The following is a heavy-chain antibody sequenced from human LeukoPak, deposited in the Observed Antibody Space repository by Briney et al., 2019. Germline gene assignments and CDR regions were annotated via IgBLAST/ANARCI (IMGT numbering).Heavy chain of an antibody. Sequence: ETLCLSCTVSGGSIRSSSYYWGWIRQPPGKGLEWMGSIYYSESTYYSQPLKSRVTISVDTSKSQFSLKLSSVTAADSAVYYCARGDIGVVPAAPDYWGQGTLVTVSS. J-gene: IGHJ4*02. V-gene: IGHV4-39*01. D-gene: IGHD2-2*01. CDR1: GGSIRSSSYY. CDR3: ARGDIGVVPAAPDY. CDR2: IYYSEST.